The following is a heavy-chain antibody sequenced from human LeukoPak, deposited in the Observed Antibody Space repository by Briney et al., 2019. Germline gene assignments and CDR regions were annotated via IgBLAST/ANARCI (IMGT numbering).Heavy chain of an antibody. J-gene: IGHJ5*02. CDR3: ARDPTIFGVPLGWFDP. V-gene: IGHV3-21*01. CDR1: GFTFSSYS. D-gene: IGHD3-3*01. CDR2: ISSSSSYI. Sequence: GGSLRLSRAASGFTFSSYSMNWVRQAPGKGLEWVSSISSSSSYIYYADSVKGRFTISRDNAKNSLYLQMNSLRAEDTAVYYCARDPTIFGVPLGWFDPWGQGTLVTVSS.